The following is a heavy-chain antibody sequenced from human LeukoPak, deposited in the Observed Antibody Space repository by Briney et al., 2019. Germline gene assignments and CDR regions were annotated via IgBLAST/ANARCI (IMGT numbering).Heavy chain of an antibody. CDR2: IYYSGST. J-gene: IGHJ4*02. CDR1: GGSISSGGYY. D-gene: IGHD4-17*01. CDR3: ARMKPYGDYGDY. Sequence: SQTLSLTCTVSGGSISSGGYYWSWLRQHPGKGLEWIGYIYYSGSTYYNPSLKSRVTISVDMSKNQLSLKLSSVTAADTAVYYCARMKPYGDYGDYWGQGTLVTVSS. V-gene: IGHV4-31*03.